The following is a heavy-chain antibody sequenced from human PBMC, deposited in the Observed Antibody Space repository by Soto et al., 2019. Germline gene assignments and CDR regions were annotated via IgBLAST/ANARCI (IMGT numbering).Heavy chain of an antibody. CDR1: GYTFTSYG. CDR3: ARGKDCGLVTPPKTNWFHP. Sequence: ASVKVSCKASGYTFTSYGISWVRQAPGQGLEWMGWISAYNGNTNYAQKLQGRVTMTTDTSTSTAYMELRSLRSDDTAVYYCARGKDCGLVTPPKTNWFHPWGQGTLVTVSS. V-gene: IGHV1-18*01. CDR2: ISAYNGNT. D-gene: IGHD3-9*01. J-gene: IGHJ5*02.